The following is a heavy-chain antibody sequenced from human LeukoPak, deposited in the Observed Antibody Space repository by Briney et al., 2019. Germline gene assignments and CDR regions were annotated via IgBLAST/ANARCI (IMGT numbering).Heavy chain of an antibody. V-gene: IGHV3-23*01. D-gene: IGHD3-9*01. CDR1: GFTFISYA. Sequence: GGSLRLSCAASGFTFISYAMSWVRQAPGKGLECDSAISPSGGSTYYADYVKGRFTISRDNSTNTLYLQMNSLRAEDTAVYYCANGRVLRYFDWPLDYWGQGTLVTVSS. J-gene: IGHJ4*02. CDR3: ANGRVLRYFDWPLDY. CDR2: ISPSGGST.